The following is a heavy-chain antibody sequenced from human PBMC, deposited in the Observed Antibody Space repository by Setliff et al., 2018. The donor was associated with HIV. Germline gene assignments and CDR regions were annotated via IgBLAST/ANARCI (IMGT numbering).Heavy chain of an antibody. V-gene: IGHV4-39*01. J-gene: IGHJ4*02. CDR2: IYYSGST. CDR3: ARHSPDYGGNSDYFDY. CDR1: GGSISSSSYY. D-gene: IGHD4-17*01. Sequence: KPSETLSLTCTVSGGSISSSSYYWGWIRQPPGKGLEWIGSIYYSGSTYYNPSLKSRVTISVDTSKNQFSLKLSSVTAADTAVYYCARHSPDYGGNSDYFDYWGQGTLVTVSS.